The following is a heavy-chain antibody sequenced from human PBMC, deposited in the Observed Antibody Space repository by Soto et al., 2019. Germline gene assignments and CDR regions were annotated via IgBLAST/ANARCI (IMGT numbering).Heavy chain of an antibody. Sequence: ASVKVSCKASGYTFTSYAMHWVRQAPGQRLEWMGWINAGNGNTKYSQKFQGRVTITRDTSASTAYMELSSLRSEDTAVYYCARARRIGTNYYYGMGVWGPGTTVTVSS. CDR3: ARARRIGTNYYYGMGV. D-gene: IGHD1-1*01. CDR2: INAGNGNT. CDR1: GYTFTSYA. J-gene: IGHJ6*02. V-gene: IGHV1-3*01.